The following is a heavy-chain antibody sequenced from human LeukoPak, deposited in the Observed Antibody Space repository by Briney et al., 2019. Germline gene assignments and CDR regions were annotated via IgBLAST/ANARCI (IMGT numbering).Heavy chain of an antibody. J-gene: IGHJ5*02. Sequence: GASVKVSCKASGYAFTGYYMHWVRQAPGQGLEWMGWINPNSGGTNYAQKFQGRVTMTRDTSISTAYMELSRLRSDDTAVYYCARSSGGSYWFDPWGQGTLVTVPS. D-gene: IGHD3-10*01. CDR2: INPNSGGT. CDR1: GYAFTGYY. V-gene: IGHV1-2*02. CDR3: ARSSGGSYWFDP.